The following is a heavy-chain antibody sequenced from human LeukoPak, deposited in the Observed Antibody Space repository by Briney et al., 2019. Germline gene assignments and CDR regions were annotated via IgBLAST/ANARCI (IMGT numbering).Heavy chain of an antibody. CDR3: VSFYETY. Sequence: GGSLRLSCAASGFTFSNYNMNWVRQAPGKGLEWVSYISSSSSTIYYADSVKGRFTISKDNAKNTVYLQMNNLRAEDTAVYYCVSFYETYWGRGTLVTVSS. V-gene: IGHV3-48*04. D-gene: IGHD2-2*01. J-gene: IGHJ4*02. CDR2: ISSSSSTI. CDR1: GFTFSNYN.